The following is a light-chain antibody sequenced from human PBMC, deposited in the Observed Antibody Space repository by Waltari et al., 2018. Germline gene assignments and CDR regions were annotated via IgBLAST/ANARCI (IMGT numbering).Light chain of an antibody. Sequence: QSVLTQPPSVSAAPGQKVTISCSGSSSNIGSNRVSWYQQFPGTAPKLLIYEDTRRPSGIPDRFSGSKSGTSATLDITGLQTGDEADYYCGTWDSSLTAGVFGGGTKLTVL. CDR1: SSNIGSNR. J-gene: IGLJ2*01. V-gene: IGLV1-51*02. CDR3: GTWDSSLTAGV. CDR2: EDT.